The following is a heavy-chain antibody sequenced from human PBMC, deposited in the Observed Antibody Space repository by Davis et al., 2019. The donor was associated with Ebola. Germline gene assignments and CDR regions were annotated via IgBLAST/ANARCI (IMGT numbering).Heavy chain of an antibody. CDR1: GYTFSSYG. D-gene: IGHD1-1*01. V-gene: IGHV1-18*01. Sequence: ASVKVSCKASGYTFSSYGISWVRQAPGQGLEWMGWINPHNNNTNYAQNVQGRVTMTTDTSTRTAYMEVGSLRSDDTAVYYCARAQFPTTSDHWGQGTLVTVSS. CDR2: INPHNNNT. CDR3: ARAQFPTTSDH. J-gene: IGHJ4*02.